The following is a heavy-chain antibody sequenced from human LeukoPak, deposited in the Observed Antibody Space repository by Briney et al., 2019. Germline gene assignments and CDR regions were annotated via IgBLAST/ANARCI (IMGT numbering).Heavy chain of an antibody. CDR3: ARGRQRGVRGLYYYYMDV. V-gene: IGHV1-69*06. D-gene: IGHD3-10*01. Sequence: GASVKVSCKASGGTFSSYAISWVRQAPGQGLEWMGGIIPIFGTANYAQKFQGRVTITADKSTSTAYMELSSLRSEDTAVYYCARGRQRGVRGLYYYYMDVWGKGTTVTISS. CDR1: GGTFSSYA. CDR2: IIPIFGTA. J-gene: IGHJ6*03.